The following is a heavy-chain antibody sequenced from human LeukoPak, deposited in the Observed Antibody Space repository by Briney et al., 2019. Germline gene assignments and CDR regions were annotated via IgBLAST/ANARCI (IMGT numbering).Heavy chain of an antibody. CDR3: ARDHVDIGGTGFDY. Sequence: ASVKVSCKASGYTFTSYDINWVRQATGEGLEWMGWMNPNSGNSGYAQKFQGRVTMTRNTSISTAYMELSSLRSEDTAVYYCARDHVDIGGTGFDYWGQGTLVTVSS. D-gene: IGHD5-12*01. J-gene: IGHJ4*02. CDR1: GYTFTSYD. CDR2: MNPNSGNS. V-gene: IGHV1-8*01.